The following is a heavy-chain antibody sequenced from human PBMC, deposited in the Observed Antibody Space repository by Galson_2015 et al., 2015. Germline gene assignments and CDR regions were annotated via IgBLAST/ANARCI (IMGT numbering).Heavy chain of an antibody. CDR1: GYTFTSYG. Sequence: SVKVSCKASGYTFTSYGISWVRQAPGQGLEWMGWISAYNGNTNYAQKLQGRVTMTTDTSTSTAYMELRSLRSDDTAVYYCARERIVVVIRDNYYMDVWGKGTTVTVSS. D-gene: IGHD3-22*01. CDR2: ISAYNGNT. CDR3: ARERIVVVIRDNYYMDV. V-gene: IGHV1-18*01. J-gene: IGHJ6*03.